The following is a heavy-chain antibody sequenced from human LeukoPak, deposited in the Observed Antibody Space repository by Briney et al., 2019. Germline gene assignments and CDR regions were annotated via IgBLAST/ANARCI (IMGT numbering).Heavy chain of an antibody. V-gene: IGHV4-34*01. Sequence: PWETLSLTCAVYGASFSTNYLIWVRQPPGKGLEWIGEINHSGTITYKPSLQSRLTISADTSKNHFSLKLSSVTAADTAVSYCARYCGSENYWGQGTLVTVSS. CDR2: INHSGTI. J-gene: IGHJ4*01. CDR3: ARYCGSENY. D-gene: IGHD3-10*01. CDR1: GASFSTNY.